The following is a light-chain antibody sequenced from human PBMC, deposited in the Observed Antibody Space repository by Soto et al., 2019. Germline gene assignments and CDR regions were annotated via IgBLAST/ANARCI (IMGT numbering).Light chain of an antibody. J-gene: IGKJ1*01. Sequence: EIVLTQSPGTLSLSPGERATLSCRASQRVASRNLAWYQQRSGQAPRLLIYGTSSRAIHTPDRFSGSGSGTDFTLTISDLEPEDFAVYFCQHFGNSLWTFGQGTKVDIK. V-gene: IGKV3-20*01. CDR3: QHFGNSLWT. CDR2: GTS. CDR1: QRVASRN.